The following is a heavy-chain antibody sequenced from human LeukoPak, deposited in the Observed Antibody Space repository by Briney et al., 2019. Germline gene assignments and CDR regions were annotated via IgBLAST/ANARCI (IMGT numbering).Heavy chain of an antibody. CDR3: ARVGFGSGYDGFDY. Sequence: SQTLSLTYAISGDSVSSSGVAWNWIRQSPSRGLEWLRRTYYRSKWYNDYALSVKSRITINPDTSKNQFSLQLNSVTPEDTAVYYCARVGFGSGYDGFDYWGQGTLVTVSS. CDR2: TYYRSKWYN. CDR1: GDSVSSSGVA. J-gene: IGHJ4*02. D-gene: IGHD5-12*01. V-gene: IGHV6-1*01.